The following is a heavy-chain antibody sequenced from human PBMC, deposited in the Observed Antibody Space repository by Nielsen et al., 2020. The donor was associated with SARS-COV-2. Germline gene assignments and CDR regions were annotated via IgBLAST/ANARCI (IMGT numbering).Heavy chain of an antibody. J-gene: IGHJ6*02. CDR1: GFTFDDYA. CDR3: ASATIAVAGTGYYGMDV. Sequence: SLKISCAASGFTFDDYAMHWVRQAPGKGLEWVSGISWNSGSIGYADSVKGRFTISRDNAKNSLYLQMNSLRAEDTALYYCASATIAVAGTGYYGMDVWGQGTTVTVSS. CDR2: ISWNSGSI. V-gene: IGHV3-9*01. D-gene: IGHD6-19*01.